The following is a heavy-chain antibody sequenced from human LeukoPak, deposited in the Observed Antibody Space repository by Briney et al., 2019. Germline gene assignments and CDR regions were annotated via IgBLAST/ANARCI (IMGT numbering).Heavy chain of an antibody. Sequence: GGSLRLSCAASGFTFSSYGMHWVRQAPGKGLEWVAVIWYDGSNKYYADSVKGRFTISRDNSKNTLYLQMNSLRAEDTAVYYCARDREREMATSNWFDPWGQGTLVTVSS. J-gene: IGHJ5*02. CDR1: GFTFSSYG. V-gene: IGHV3-33*01. CDR3: ARDREREMATSNWFDP. CDR2: IWYDGSNK. D-gene: IGHD5-24*01.